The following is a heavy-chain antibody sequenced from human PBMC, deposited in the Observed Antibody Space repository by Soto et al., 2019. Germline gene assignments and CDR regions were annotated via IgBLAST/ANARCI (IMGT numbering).Heavy chain of an antibody. Sequence: GGSLRLSCVASGFTLENYGMHWVRQAPGKGLEWVAVMWNDGSNKYYVESVKGRFTVSRDNSRNTLHLQMNSLRADDTAVDYCAKDPGGGDSILSIDYWGQGTQVTVSS. CDR3: AKDPGGGDSILSIDY. CDR2: MWNDGSNK. V-gene: IGHV3-30*02. J-gene: IGHJ4*02. CDR1: GFTLENYG. D-gene: IGHD4-4*01.